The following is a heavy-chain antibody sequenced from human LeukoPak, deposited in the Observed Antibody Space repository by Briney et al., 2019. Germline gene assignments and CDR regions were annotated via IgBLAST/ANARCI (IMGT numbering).Heavy chain of an antibody. Sequence: ASVKVSCKASGYTFTIYGISWVRQAPGQGLEWMGWISAYNGNTNYAQKLQGRVTMTTDTSTSTAYMELRSLRSDDTAVYYCARLGIVGSGSYTSLYYYYYGMDVWGQGTTVTVSS. D-gene: IGHD3-10*01. CDR2: ISAYNGNT. CDR1: GYTFTIYG. V-gene: IGHV1-18*01. CDR3: ARLGIVGSGSYTSLYYYYYGMDV. J-gene: IGHJ6*02.